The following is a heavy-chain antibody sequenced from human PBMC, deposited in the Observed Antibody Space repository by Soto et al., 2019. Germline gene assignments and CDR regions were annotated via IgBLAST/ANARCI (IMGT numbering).Heavy chain of an antibody. CDR3: AAEGDVGCYSRGMDV. D-gene: IGHD2-21*01. V-gene: IGHV3-66*01. J-gene: IGHJ6*02. Sequence: EVQLVESGGGLVQPGGSLRLSCAASGFTVSSNYMSWVRQAPGKGLEWVSVVYSGGSTYYADSVKGRFTISRDSSRNRLYLQMSSLRAGDTAVYYCAAEGDVGCYSRGMDVWGQGTRVTVSS. CDR2: VYSGGST. CDR1: GFTVSSNY.